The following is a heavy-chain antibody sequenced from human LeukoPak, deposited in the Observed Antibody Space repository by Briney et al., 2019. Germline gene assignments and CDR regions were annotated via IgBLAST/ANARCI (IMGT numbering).Heavy chain of an antibody. CDR1: GFSLSTSGMY. CDR3: ARNSGYDWYYYYGMDV. V-gene: IGHV2-70*01. D-gene: IGHD5-12*01. CDR2: IDWDDDK. Sequence: SGPALVKPTQTLTLTCTFSGFSLSTSGMYVSWIRQPPGKALEWLALIDWDDDKYYSTSLKTRLTISKDTSKNQVVLTMTNMDPVDTATYYCARNSGYDWYYYYGMDVWGQGTTVTVSS. J-gene: IGHJ6*02.